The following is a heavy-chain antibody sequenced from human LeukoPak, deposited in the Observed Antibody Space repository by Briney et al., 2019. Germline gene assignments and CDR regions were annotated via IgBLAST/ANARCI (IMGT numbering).Heavy chain of an antibody. CDR2: ITASGTAM. Sequence: GGSLGLSCAASGFTFSSYSMNWVRQAPGKGLEWVSHITASGTAMFYADSVKGRFTISRDNAKNSLYLQMNSLRDEDTAVYYCASSGSYRFDYWGQGTLVTVSS. CDR3: ASSGSYRFDY. V-gene: IGHV3-48*02. CDR1: GFTFSSYS. D-gene: IGHD1-26*01. J-gene: IGHJ4*02.